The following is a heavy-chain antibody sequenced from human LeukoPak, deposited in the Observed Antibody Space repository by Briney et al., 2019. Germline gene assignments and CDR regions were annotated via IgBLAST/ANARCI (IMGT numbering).Heavy chain of an antibody. J-gene: IGHJ3*02. Sequence: GGSLRLSCRASGFTFSSYWMSWVRQAPGKGLEWVANIKQDGSEKYYVDSVKGRFTISRDNAKNSLYLQMNSLRAEDTAVYYCARASSTVSNVDAGAFDIWGQGTMVTVSS. CDR1: GFTFSSYW. D-gene: IGHD4-17*01. V-gene: IGHV3-7*01. CDR2: IKQDGSEK. CDR3: ARASSTVSNVDAGAFDI.